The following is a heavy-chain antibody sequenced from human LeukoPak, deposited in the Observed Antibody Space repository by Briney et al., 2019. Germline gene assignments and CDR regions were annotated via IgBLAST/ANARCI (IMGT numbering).Heavy chain of an antibody. CDR2: MNPNSAHT. J-gene: IGHJ4*02. V-gene: IGHV1-8*01. Sequence: GASVKVSCKASGYTFTSYDIHWVRQATGHGLEWMGWMNPNSAHTGHAQKFQGRVTMTRDTSISTAYMELSGLTSEDTAMYYCARGLISSGSPDYWGQGTLVTVSS. CDR3: ARGLISSGSPDY. D-gene: IGHD1-26*01. CDR1: GYTFTSYD.